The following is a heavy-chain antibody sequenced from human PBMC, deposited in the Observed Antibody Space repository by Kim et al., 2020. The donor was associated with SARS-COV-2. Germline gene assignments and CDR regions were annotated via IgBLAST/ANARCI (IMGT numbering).Heavy chain of an antibody. CDR2: ISYDGRNK. D-gene: IGHD3-22*01. J-gene: IGHJ6*02. CDR3: ARGNYYESMTPSAYYNGMHL. CDR1: GLNFDSSA. V-gene: IGHV3-30-3*01. Sequence: GGSLRLSCAASGLNFDSSAMNWVRQTPGKGLEWVAVISYDGRNKDYADSVKGRFTISRDNSKSTLYLEMNSLTVEDTALYYCARGNYYESMTPSAYYNGMHLWGQGTTLTVSS.